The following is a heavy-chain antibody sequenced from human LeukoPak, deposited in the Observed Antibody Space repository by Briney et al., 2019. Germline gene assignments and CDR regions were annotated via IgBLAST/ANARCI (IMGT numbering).Heavy chain of an antibody. D-gene: IGHD3-9*01. CDR1: GFIFSNAW. CDR3: TDFYMTGEGNDY. CDR2: IKSKSDDGTT. V-gene: IGHV3-15*01. J-gene: IGHJ4*02. Sequence: GGSLRLSCAASGFIFSNAWMRWGRQAPGKGLEWVGRIKSKSDDGTTDYAAPVKGTFIISRENPKNPLILQMNTLKTEDTALYYGTDFYMTGEGNDYWGQGTLVTVSS.